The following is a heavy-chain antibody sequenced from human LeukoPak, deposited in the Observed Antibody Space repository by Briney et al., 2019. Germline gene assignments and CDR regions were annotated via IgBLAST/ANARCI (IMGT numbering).Heavy chain of an antibody. CDR3: ARDSLIAAADPDAFDI. D-gene: IGHD6-13*01. CDR2: IYYSGST. Sequence: PSETLSLTCTVSGGSISSYYWSWIRQPPGKGLERIGYIYYSGSTNYNPSLKSRVTISVDTSKNQFSLKLSSVTAADTAVYYCARDSLIAAADPDAFDIWGQGTMVTVSS. CDR1: GGSISSYY. V-gene: IGHV4-59*01. J-gene: IGHJ3*02.